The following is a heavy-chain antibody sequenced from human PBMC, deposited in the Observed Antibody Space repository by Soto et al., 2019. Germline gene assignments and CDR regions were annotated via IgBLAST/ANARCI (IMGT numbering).Heavy chain of an antibody. CDR3: AREGYDAFDI. CDR1: GYTFTSYY. Sequence: ASVKVSCKASGYTFTSYYMHWVRQAPGQGLEWMGIINPSSGSTSYAQKFQGRVTMTRDTSTSTAYMELSSLRSEDTAVYYCAREGYDAFDIWGQGTMVTVSS. D-gene: IGHD5-12*01. CDR2: INPSSGST. J-gene: IGHJ3*02. V-gene: IGHV1-46*01.